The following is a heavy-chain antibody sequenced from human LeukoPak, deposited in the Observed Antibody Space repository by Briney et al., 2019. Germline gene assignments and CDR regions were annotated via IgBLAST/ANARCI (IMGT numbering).Heavy chain of an antibody. Sequence: GGSLRLSRAAAAFTIITNDMTWVRQAPGKGLEWVSVLYSEGNTKYADSVQGRFTISRDNSKNTLYLEINSLSPDDTAVYYCARGGEPLPANTLAYWGQGTLVTVSS. V-gene: IGHV3-53*01. CDR1: AFTIITND. CDR3: ARGGEPLPANTLAY. J-gene: IGHJ4*02. CDR2: LYSEGNT. D-gene: IGHD1-14*01.